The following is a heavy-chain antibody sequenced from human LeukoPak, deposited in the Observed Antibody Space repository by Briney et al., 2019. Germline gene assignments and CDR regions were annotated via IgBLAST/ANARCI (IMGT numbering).Heavy chain of an antibody. CDR2: IYTSGST. CDR3: ARWYYDSSGYQFDY. Sequence: PSETLSLTCTVSGGSISSYYWSWIRQPAAKGLEWIGRIYTSGSTNYNPSLKSRVTMSVDTSKNQFSLKLSSVTAADTAVYYCARWYYDSSGYQFDYWGQGTLVTVSS. J-gene: IGHJ4*02. V-gene: IGHV4-4*07. CDR1: GGSISSYY. D-gene: IGHD3-22*01.